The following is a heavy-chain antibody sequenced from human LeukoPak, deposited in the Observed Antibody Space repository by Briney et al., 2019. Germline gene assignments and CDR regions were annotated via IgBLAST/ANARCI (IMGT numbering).Heavy chain of an antibody. CDR3: AAGRGDDFWSGYYLSAFDI. CDR2: IYTSGST. CDR1: GGSISSGGYS. Sequence: PSETLSLTCAVSGGSISSGGYSWSWIRQPPGKGLEWIGGIYTSGSTNYNPSLKSRVTMSVDTSKNQFSLKLSSVTAADTAVYYCAAGRGDDFWSGYYLSAFDIWGQGTMVTVSS. D-gene: IGHD3-3*01. J-gene: IGHJ3*02. V-gene: IGHV4-30-4*07.